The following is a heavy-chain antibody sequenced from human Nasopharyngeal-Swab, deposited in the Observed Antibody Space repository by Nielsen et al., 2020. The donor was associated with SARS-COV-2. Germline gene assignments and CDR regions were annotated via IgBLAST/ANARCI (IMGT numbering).Heavy chain of an antibody. Sequence: SGPTLVKPTQTLTLTCSFSGFSFSTAGVGVGWIRQPPGKALEWLALIYWDDDKRYTPYLKSRLTITKDTSKNQVVLTMTNMDPLDTGTYYCAHRDEWLYTYDLWGQGTMVTVSS. CDR3: AHRDEWLYTYDL. CDR2: IYWDDDK. CDR1: GFSFSTAGVG. D-gene: IGHD6-19*01. J-gene: IGHJ3*01. V-gene: IGHV2-5*02.